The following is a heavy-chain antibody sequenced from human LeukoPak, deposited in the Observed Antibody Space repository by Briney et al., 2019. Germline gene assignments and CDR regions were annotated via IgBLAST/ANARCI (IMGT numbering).Heavy chain of an antibody. D-gene: IGHD3-10*01. V-gene: IGHV4-39*01. Sequence: SETLSLTCTASGGSISSSSYYWGWIRQSQGKGLEWIGSIYYSGSTYYNPSLKSRVTISVDTSKNQFSLKLSSVTAADTAVYYCARLENYGSGIYYYYGMDVWGQGTTVTVSS. CDR3: ARLENYGSGIYYYYGMDV. CDR1: GGSISSSSYY. J-gene: IGHJ6*02. CDR2: IYYSGST.